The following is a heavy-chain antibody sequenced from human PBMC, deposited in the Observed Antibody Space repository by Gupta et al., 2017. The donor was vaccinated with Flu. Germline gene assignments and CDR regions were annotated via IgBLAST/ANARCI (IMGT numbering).Heavy chain of an antibody. Sequence: QLQLVQSGAEVKRPGSSVKVSCKASGGTFSTHAMSWVRQAPGQGLEWIGGITPIFGTAKYAEKFQGRVTITADRSTDTVYMELSSLTSEDTAIYYCARGYFDWDYYYMDFWGKGTTVTVSS. V-gene: IGHV1-69*06. CDR2: ITPIFGTA. D-gene: IGHD3-9*01. CDR3: ARGYFDWDYYYMDF. CDR1: GGTFSTHA. J-gene: IGHJ6*03.